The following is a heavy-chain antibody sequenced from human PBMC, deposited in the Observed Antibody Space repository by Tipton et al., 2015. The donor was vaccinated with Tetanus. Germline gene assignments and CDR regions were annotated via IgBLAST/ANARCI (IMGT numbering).Heavy chain of an antibody. D-gene: IGHD6-25*01. V-gene: IGHV3-30*04. CDR3: VSGSALDY. CDR1: GFPFSSYT. CDR2: LSADGRHG. J-gene: IGHJ4*02. Sequence: SLRLSCAASGFPFSSYTMSWVRQTPGRGLEWLAMLSADGRHGSSAESVKGRFSISRDNSMSTLYLQMENLTPEDTAVYYCVSGSALDYWGQGTLITVSS.